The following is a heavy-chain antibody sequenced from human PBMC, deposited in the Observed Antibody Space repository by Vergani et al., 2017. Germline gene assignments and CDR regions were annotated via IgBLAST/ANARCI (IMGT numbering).Heavy chain of an antibody. D-gene: IGHD3-10*01. V-gene: IGHV3-11*01. J-gene: IGHJ6*03. CDR3: ARPTKVRGVNYYYYYMDV. Sequence: QVQLVESGGGLVKPGGSLRLSCAASGFTFSDYYTSWIRPAPGKGLEWVSYISSSGSTIYSADSVKGRFTISRDNAKNSLYLQMNSLRAEDTAVYYCARPTKVRGVNYYYYYMDVWGKGTTVTVSS. CDR2: ISSSGSTI. CDR1: GFTFSDYY.